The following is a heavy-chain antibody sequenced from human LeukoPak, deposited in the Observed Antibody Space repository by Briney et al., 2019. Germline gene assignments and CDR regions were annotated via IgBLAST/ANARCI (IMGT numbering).Heavy chain of an antibody. Sequence: ASVKVSCKASGCTFTSYAMHWVRQAPGQRLEWMGWINAGNGNTKYSQKFQGRVTITRDTSASTAYMELSSLRSEDTAVYYCARVAARSHFDYWGQGPLVTVSS. CDR3: ARVAARSHFDY. V-gene: IGHV1-3*01. CDR1: GCTFTSYA. CDR2: INAGNGNT. J-gene: IGHJ4*02. D-gene: IGHD6-6*01.